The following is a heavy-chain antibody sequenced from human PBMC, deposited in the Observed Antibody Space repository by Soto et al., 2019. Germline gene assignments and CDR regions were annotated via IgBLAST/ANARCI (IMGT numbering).Heavy chain of an antibody. J-gene: IGHJ4*02. CDR1: GYTFTSYE. Sequence: QVQLVQSGAEVKKPGASVKVSCKASGYTFTSYEINCVRQDTGQGPEWMGWMNPNSGDTHYAQTFKSRVTMTRNTSISTAYMELSSLRSEDTAMYYCARCYGGNSGDYGGQGPLVTVSS. V-gene: IGHV1-8*01. CDR3: ARCYGGNSGDY. D-gene: IGHD2-21*02. CDR2: MNPNSGDT.